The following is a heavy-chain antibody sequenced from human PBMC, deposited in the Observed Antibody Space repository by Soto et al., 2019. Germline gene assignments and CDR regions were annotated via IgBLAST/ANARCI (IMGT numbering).Heavy chain of an antibody. CDR1: GFTVSSNY. CDR3: ARDWGRQIGFRSGMDV. CDR2: IYSGGST. J-gene: IGHJ6*02. Sequence: PGGSLRLSCAASGFTVSSNYMSWVRQAPGKGLEWVSVIYSGGSTHYADSVKGRFTISRDNSKNTLYLQMNSLRAEDTAVYYCARDWGRQIGFRSGMDVWGQGTTVTVSS. V-gene: IGHV3-53*01. D-gene: IGHD3-16*01.